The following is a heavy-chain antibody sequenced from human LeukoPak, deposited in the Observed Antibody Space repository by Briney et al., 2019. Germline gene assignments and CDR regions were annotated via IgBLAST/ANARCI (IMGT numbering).Heavy chain of an antibody. D-gene: IGHD4-17*01. J-gene: IGHJ4*02. CDR3: ARDYGDYYFDY. Sequence: PGGSLRLSCAASGFTFSSYAMHWVRQAPGKGLEWVAVISYDGSNKYYADSVKGRFTISRDNSENTLYLQMNSLRAEDTAVYYCARDYGDYYFDYWGQGTLVTVSS. CDR1: GFTFSSYA. CDR2: ISYDGSNK. V-gene: IGHV3-30-3*01.